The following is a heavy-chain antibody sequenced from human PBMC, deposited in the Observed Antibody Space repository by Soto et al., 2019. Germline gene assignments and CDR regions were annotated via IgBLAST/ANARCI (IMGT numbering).Heavy chain of an antibody. CDR1: GFTVSSNY. CDR2: IYSGGST. V-gene: IGHV3-66*01. J-gene: IGHJ6*03. D-gene: IGHD6-13*01. Sequence: GGSLRLSCAASGFTVSSNYMSWVRQAPGKGLEWVSVIYSGGSTYYADSVKGRFTISRDNSKNTLYLQMNSLRAEDTAVYYCARVHSSPYYYYYMDVWGKGTTVTVSS. CDR3: ARVHSSPYYYYYMDV.